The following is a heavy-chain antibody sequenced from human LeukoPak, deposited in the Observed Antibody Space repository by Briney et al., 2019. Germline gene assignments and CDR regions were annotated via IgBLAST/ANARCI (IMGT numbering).Heavy chain of an antibody. D-gene: IGHD2-15*01. Sequence: PSETLSLTCTVSGGSISSYYWSWIRQPPGKGLEWIGYIYYSGSTNYNPSLKSRVTISVDTSKNQFSLKLSSVTAADTAVYYCARVSGYCSGGSCYSKYYYFDYWGQGTLVTVSS. CDR2: IYYSGST. J-gene: IGHJ4*02. CDR1: GGSISSYY. CDR3: ARVSGYCSGGSCYSKYYYFDY. V-gene: IGHV4-59*12.